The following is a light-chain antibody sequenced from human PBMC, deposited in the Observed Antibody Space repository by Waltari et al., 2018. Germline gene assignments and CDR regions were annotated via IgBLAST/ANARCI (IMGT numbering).Light chain of an antibody. Sequence: QTVVTQEPSLSLPPGGTVTLTCALSSGSPSPTSYSTWYQQAPGQAPRTLVYKANARSSGVPDRFSGSILGNTAALTITGAQADDESDYYCALYMGSGIWVFGGGTRLTVL. CDR3: ALYMGSGIWV. J-gene: IGLJ3*02. V-gene: IGLV8-61*01. CDR2: KAN. CDR1: SGSPSPTSY.